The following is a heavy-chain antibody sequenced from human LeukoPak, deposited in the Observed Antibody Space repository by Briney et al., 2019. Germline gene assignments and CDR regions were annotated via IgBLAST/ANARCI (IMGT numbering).Heavy chain of an antibody. D-gene: IGHD4-23*01. CDR3: ARDDNLRWRTNDAFDI. CDR1: GFTFSNYG. V-gene: IGHV3-23*01. CDR2: VSGSGGRT. J-gene: IGHJ3*02. Sequence: GGSLRLSCAASGFTFSNYGMSWVRQSPGKGLEWVSRVSGSGGRTYYADSVKGRFTISRDNAKNSLYLQMNSLRAEDTAVYYCARDDNLRWRTNDAFDIWGQGTMVTVSS.